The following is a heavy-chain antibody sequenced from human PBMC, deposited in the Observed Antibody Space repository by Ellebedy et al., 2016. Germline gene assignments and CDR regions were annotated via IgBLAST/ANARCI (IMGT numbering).Heavy chain of an antibody. CDR3: VRLYGGSGDY. CDR1: GYSFIDYW. D-gene: IGHD5-12*01. CDR2: IYPGDSDT. Sequence: GESLKISCKGSGYSFIDYWVGWVRQMPGKGLEWLGIIYPGDSDTKYSPSFQGEVTISVDRSISTAYLQWDSLRASDSAMYYCVRLYGGSGDYWGQGNQVTVSS. J-gene: IGHJ4*02. V-gene: IGHV5-51*01.